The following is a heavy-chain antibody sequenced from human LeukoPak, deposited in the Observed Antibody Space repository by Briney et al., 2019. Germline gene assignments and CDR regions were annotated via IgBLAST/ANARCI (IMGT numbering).Heavy chain of an antibody. J-gene: IGHJ4*02. CDR3: ARDDCGDTCYPGGY. CDR2: INAGNGNT. D-gene: IGHD2-21*01. CDR1: GYTFTSYA. Sequence: ASVNVSCKASGYTFTSYAMHWVRPAPGQRLEWMGWINAGNGNTKYSQNFQDRLTITRDTSASTVYMELSSLTSEDTALYYCARDDCGDTCYPGGYWGQGTLVTVSS. V-gene: IGHV1-3*01.